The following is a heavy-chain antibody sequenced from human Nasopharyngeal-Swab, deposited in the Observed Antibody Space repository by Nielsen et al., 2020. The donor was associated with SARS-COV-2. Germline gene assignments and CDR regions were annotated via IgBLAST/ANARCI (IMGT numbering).Heavy chain of an antibody. D-gene: IGHD6-6*01. V-gene: IGHV3-30*03. CDR3: ARDDGQLGDS. J-gene: IGHJ4*02. CDR2: ISYDGHTQ. CDR1: GFTVSAFG. Sequence: GESLKISCAASGFTVSAFGMHWVRQAPGEVLEWVAHISYDGHTQYYSDSVTGRFTISRDNSKNTLDLQMNSLRPEDTAVYYCARDDGQLGDSWGQGTLVTVSP.